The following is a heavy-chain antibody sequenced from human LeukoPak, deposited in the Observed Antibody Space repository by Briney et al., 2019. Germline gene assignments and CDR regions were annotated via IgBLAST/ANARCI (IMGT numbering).Heavy chain of an antibody. Sequence: PSETLSLTCTVSGGAVSSDGYFWSWIRQPPGKGLEWIGYIYYSGSTNYNPSLKGRVTISVDTSKNQFPLTLSSVTAADTAVYYCARLGDIVVVVAASYSDLWGRGTLVTVSS. V-gene: IGHV4-61*08. CDR2: IYYSGST. CDR1: GGAVSSDGYF. CDR3: ARLGDIVVVVAASYSDL. J-gene: IGHJ2*01. D-gene: IGHD2-15*01.